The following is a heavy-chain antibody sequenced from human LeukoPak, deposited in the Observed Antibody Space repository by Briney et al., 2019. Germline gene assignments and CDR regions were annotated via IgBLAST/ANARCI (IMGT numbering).Heavy chain of an antibody. CDR2: ISYDGSNK. CDR3: AKEGAGSLRYFDWSLVGKYGMDV. J-gene: IGHJ6*02. V-gene: IGHV3-30*18. Sequence: PGRSLRLSCAASGFTFSSYGMHWVRQAPGKGLEWVAVISYDGSNKYYADSVKGRFTISRDNSKNTLYLQMNSLRAEDTAVYYCAKEGAGSLRYFDWSLVGKYGMDVWGQGTTVTVSS. CDR1: GFTFSSYG. D-gene: IGHD3-9*01.